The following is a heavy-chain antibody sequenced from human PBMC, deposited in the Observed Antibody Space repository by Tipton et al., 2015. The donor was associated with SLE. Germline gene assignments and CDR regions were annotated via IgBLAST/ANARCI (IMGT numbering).Heavy chain of an antibody. J-gene: IGHJ3*02. Sequence: TLSLTCSVSGVSVASTDFSWVWIRQPPGKGLEWIGDIYFTGSTSYNPAFKSRVTISEDTSTNEFSLRLTSVTAADTAVYYCARRINGPNAFDIWGQGTLLTVSS. CDR3: ARRINGPNAFDI. D-gene: IGHD2-8*01. CDR1: GVSVASTDFS. V-gene: IGHV4-39*07. CDR2: IYFTGST.